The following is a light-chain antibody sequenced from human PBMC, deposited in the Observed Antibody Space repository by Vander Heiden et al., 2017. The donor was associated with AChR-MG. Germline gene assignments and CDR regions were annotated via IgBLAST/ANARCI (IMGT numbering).Light chain of an antibody. J-gene: IGLJ2*01. CDR2: DED. V-gene: IGLV6-57*04. CDR3: QYSDSANQGI. CDR1: SGVISSQH. Sequence: TQPRPVSDSPGTRTSIYCTRSSGVISSQHVQWHPHQPVSDPLTLIYDEDQRPSGVPARFSCAIDSTSTSASPATAVLKTEDDAYYFCQYSDSANQGIFGGGTTLTVL.